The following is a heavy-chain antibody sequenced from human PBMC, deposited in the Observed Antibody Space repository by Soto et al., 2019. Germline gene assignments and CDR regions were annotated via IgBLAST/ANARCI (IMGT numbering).Heavy chain of an antibody. CDR2: ISAYNGNT. CDR3: ARFPMKYCGGDCYHDDY. J-gene: IGHJ4*02. V-gene: IGHV1-18*04. CDR1: GCTFTSYG. Sequence: ASEKVSGKASGCTFTSYGISWVRQPPGQGLEGMGWISAYNGNTNYAQKLQGRVTMTTDTSTSTAYMELRSLRSDDTAVYYCARFPMKYCGGDCYHDDYWGQGTLVTVSS. D-gene: IGHD2-21*02.